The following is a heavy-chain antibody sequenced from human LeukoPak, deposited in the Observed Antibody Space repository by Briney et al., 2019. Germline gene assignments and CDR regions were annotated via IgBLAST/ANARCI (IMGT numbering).Heavy chain of an antibody. CDR1: GASITNSFY. V-gene: IGHV4-39*01. CDR3: ARQYYYNRAIYSKLDF. Sequence: SETLSLTCTVSGASITNSFYWAWIRQPPGKGLEWIGSMYYSGSTYYNPSLKSRVTISVDTSKNQFSLKLSSVPAADTAVYYCARQYYYNRAIYSKLDFWGQGTLVTVYS. J-gene: IGHJ4*02. CDR2: MYYSGST. D-gene: IGHD3-22*01.